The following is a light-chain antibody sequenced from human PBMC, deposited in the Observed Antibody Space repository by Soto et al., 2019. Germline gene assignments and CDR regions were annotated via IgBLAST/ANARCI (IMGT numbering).Light chain of an antibody. Sequence: DIVMTQSPDSLAVSLGERATINCKSSQSILHSANNENFLAWYQQKAGQPPKLLLYWASTRESGIPDRFSGSGSGTDFTLTISSLQADDVAVYYCQQYYNTPLTFGGGTTVESK. J-gene: IGKJ4*01. V-gene: IGKV4-1*01. CDR3: QQYYNTPLT. CDR2: WAS. CDR1: QSILHSANNENF.